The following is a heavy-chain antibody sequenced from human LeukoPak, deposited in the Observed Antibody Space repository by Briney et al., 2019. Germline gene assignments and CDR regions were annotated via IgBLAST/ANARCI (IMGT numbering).Heavy chain of an antibody. V-gene: IGHV4-59*01. CDR2: IYYSGST. D-gene: IGHD2-8*01. J-gene: IGHJ1*01. CDR1: GGSISSYY. CDR3: ARGAVLNQEYFQH. Sequence: SETLSLTCTVSGGSISSYYWSWIRQPPGKGLEWIGYIYYSGSTNYNPSLKSRVTISVDTSKNRFSLKLSSVTAADTAVYYCARGAVLNQEYFQHWGQGTLVTVSS.